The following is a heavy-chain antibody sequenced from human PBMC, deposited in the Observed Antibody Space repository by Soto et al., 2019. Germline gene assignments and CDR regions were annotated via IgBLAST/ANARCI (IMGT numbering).Heavy chain of an antibody. CDR1: GFTFSSYG. J-gene: IGHJ4*02. Sequence: GGSLRLSCAASGFTFSSYGMHWVRQAPGKGLEWVAVIWYDGSNKYYADSVKGRFTISRDNSKNTLYLQMNSLRAEDTAVYYCARAMAVRAYGDYGFDYWGQGTLVTVSS. CDR3: ARAMAVRAYGDYGFDY. CDR2: IWYDGSNK. D-gene: IGHD4-17*01. V-gene: IGHV3-33*01.